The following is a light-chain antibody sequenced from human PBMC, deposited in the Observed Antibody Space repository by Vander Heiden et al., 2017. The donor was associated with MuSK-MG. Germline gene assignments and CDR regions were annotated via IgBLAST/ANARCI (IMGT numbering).Light chain of an antibody. CDR2: SND. CDR3: AARDDRLHGGM. CDR1: SSNIGSNT. Sequence: QSVLTQPPSASGTPGQRVTISCSGSSSNIGSNTVKWYQQLPGTAPKLLIDSNDQRPSGVPDRFSGSKSGSSASLAIIGLQSEDEADYSSAARDDRLHGGMFGGGTKLTVL. V-gene: IGLV1-44*01. J-gene: IGLJ3*02.